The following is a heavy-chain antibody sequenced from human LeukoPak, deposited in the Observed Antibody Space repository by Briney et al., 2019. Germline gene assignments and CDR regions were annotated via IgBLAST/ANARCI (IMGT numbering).Heavy chain of an antibody. J-gene: IGHJ5*02. CDR2: ISAYNGNT. Sequence: ASVKVSCKASGYTFTSYGISWERQAPGQGLEWMGWISAYNGNTNYAQKLQGRVTMTTDTSTSTAYMELRSLRSDDTAVYYCARGSFSYTDNWFDPWGQGTLVTVSS. V-gene: IGHV1-18*01. D-gene: IGHD3-16*02. CDR3: ARGSFSYTDNWFDP. CDR1: GYTFTSYG.